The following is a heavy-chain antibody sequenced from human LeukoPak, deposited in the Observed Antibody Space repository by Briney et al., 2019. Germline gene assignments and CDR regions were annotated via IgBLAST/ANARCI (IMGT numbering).Heavy chain of an antibody. D-gene: IGHD6-19*01. V-gene: IGHV3-30*04. CDR3: AREAVAGNFDY. CDR1: GFTFSSYA. CDR2: ISYDGSNK. Sequence: GRSLRLSCAASGFTFSSYAMHWVRQAPGKGLEWVAVISYDGSNKYYADSVKGRFTISRDNSKNTLYLQMNSLRAEGTAVYYCAREAVAGNFDYWGQGTLVTVSS. J-gene: IGHJ4*02.